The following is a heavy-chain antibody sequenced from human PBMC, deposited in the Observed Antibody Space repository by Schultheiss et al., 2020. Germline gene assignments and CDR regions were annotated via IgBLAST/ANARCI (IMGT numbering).Heavy chain of an antibody. CDR1: GFTFSSAS. J-gene: IGHJ6*02. V-gene: IGHV3-48*01. CDR2: ISSSSNTI. CDR3: ARDLGNSYHYGMDV. D-gene: IGHD3-16*01. Sequence: GGSLRLSCAASGFTFSSASMNWVRQAPGKGLEWVSYISSSSNTIYYVGSVRGRFTISRDNDKNSLYLQMNSLRAEDTAVYYCARDLGNSYHYGMDVWGQGTTVTVSS.